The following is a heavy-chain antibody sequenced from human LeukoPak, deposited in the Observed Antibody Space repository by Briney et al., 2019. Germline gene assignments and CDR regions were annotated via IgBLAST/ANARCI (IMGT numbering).Heavy chain of an antibody. CDR2: INHSGST. V-gene: IGHV4-34*01. CDR3: ARGVRYSSSWKPNKFDP. CDR1: GGSFSGYY. D-gene: IGHD6-13*01. Sequence: KSSETLSLTCAVYGGSFSGYYWSWIRQPPGKGLEWIGEINHSGSTNYNPSLKSRVTISVDTSKNQFSLKLSSVTAADTAVYYCARGVRYSSSWKPNKFDPWGQGTLVTVSS. J-gene: IGHJ5*02.